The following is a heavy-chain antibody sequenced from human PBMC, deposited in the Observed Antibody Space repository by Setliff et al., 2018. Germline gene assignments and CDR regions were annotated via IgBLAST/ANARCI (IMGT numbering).Heavy chain of an antibody. J-gene: IGHJ6*03. Sequence: GGSLRLSCVASGFTFGSYAMSWVRQTPGKGLEWVSTISGSSVDTYYVDSVKGRFAISRDNSKNTLSLQMNSLRAEDTAVYYCAPHSRSSDWRALDYYYYYMDVWGKGTTVTVSS. D-gene: IGHD2-2*01. V-gene: IGHV3-23*01. CDR2: ISGSSVDT. CDR1: GFTFGSYA. CDR3: APHSRSSDWRALDYYYYYMDV.